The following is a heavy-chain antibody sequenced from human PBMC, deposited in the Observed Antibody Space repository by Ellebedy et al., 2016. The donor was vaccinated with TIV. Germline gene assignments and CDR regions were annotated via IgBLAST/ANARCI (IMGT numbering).Heavy chain of an antibody. D-gene: IGHD3-10*01. CDR1: GGTFSSYA. CDR2: IIPIFGTA. Sequence: SVKVSXXASGGTFSSYAISWVRQAPGQGLEWMGGIIPIFGTANYAQKFQGRVTITADESTSTAYMELSSLRSEDTAVYYCARRGPSDNWFDPWGQGTLVTVSS. J-gene: IGHJ5*02. CDR3: ARRGPSDNWFDP. V-gene: IGHV1-69*13.